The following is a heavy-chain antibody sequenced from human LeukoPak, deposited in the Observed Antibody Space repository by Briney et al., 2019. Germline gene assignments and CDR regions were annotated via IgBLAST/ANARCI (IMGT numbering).Heavy chain of an antibody. V-gene: IGHV3-23*01. CDR1: GFTFNSYA. D-gene: IGHD4-23*01. J-gene: IGHJ4*02. CDR2: ISGSGGST. CDR3: AKVWTVVPTLYY. Sequence: GGSLRLSCAASGFTFNSYAMSWVRQAPGKGLEWVSTISGSGGSTYYADSVKGRFTISRDNSKNTLYLQMNSLRAEDTAVYYCAKVWTVVPTLYYWGQGTLVTVSS.